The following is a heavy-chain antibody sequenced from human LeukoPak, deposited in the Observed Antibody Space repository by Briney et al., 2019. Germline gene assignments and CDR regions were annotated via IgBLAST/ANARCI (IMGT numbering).Heavy chain of an antibody. CDR2: IYYSGST. CDR3: ARGEMTTVTPDWYFDL. Sequence: SETLSLTCTVSGGSISSYYWSWIRQPPGKGLEWIGYIYYSGSTNYNPSLKSRVTISVDTSNNQFSLKLSSVTAADTAVYYCARGEMTTVTPDWYFDLWGRGTLVTVSS. V-gene: IGHV4-59*01. CDR1: GGSISSYY. J-gene: IGHJ2*01. D-gene: IGHD4-17*01.